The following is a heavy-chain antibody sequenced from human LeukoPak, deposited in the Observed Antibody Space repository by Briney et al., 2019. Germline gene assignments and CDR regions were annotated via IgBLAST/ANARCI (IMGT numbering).Heavy chain of an antibody. V-gene: IGHV4-59*08. Sequence: SETLSLTCTVSGGSISSYYWSWIRQPPGKGLEWIGYIYYSGSTNYNPSLKSRVTISVDTSKNQFSLNLTSVTAADTAVYYCARVGYSGSLSGSFDIWGQGTMVTVSS. CDR1: GGSISSYY. CDR2: IYYSGST. D-gene: IGHD1-26*01. CDR3: ARVGYSGSLSGSFDI. J-gene: IGHJ3*02.